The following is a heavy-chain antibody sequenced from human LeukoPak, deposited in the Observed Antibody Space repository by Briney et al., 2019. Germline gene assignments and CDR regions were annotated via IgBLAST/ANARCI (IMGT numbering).Heavy chain of an antibody. V-gene: IGHV3-23*01. CDR2: ISASGGST. J-gene: IGHJ6*02. CDR3: AKYVSAKGPPYALDV. D-gene: IGHD2/OR15-2a*01. CDR1: EFTFSSYA. Sequence: GGSLRLSCAASEFTFSSYAMQWVRQAPGKGLEWVSGISASGGSTWYADSVKGRVTISSDNSKNTLYLQMNSLRAEDTAVYYCAKYVSAKGPPYALDVWGQGTTVTVSS.